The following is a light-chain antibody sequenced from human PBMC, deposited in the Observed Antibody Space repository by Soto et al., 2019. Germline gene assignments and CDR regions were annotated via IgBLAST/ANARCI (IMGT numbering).Light chain of an antibody. Sequence: DIQMTQSPSTLSASVGDRVTITCRASQSISTRLAWYQQKPGKAPKLLIYDASSLESGVPSRFSGSASGTEFTLTISSLQPDDFATYYCQQYNSYPTFGQGTKVDIK. CDR3: QQYNSYPT. CDR1: QSISTR. CDR2: DAS. J-gene: IGKJ1*01. V-gene: IGKV1-5*01.